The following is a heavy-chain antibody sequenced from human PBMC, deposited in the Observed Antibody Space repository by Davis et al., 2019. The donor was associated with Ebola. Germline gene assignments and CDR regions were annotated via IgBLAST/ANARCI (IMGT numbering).Heavy chain of an antibody. CDR3: ARVPSRGFDWPRGYFDY. V-gene: IGHV3-30-3*01. CDR2: ISYDGSNK. D-gene: IGHD3-9*01. J-gene: IGHJ4*02. CDR1: GFTFSSYA. Sequence: PGGSLRLSCAASGFTFSSYAMHWVRQAPGKGLEWVAVISYDGSNKYYADSVKGRFTISRDNSKNTLYLQMNSLRAEDTAVYYCARVPSRGFDWPRGYFDYWGQGTLVTVSS.